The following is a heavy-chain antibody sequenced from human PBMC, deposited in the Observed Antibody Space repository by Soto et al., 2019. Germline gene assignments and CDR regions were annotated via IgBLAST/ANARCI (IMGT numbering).Heavy chain of an antibody. CDR3: ARAGPAGIAAAGFSLDYGMDV. D-gene: IGHD6-13*01. CDR2: IIPIFGTA. CDR1: GGTFSSYA. J-gene: IGHJ6*02. V-gene: IGHV1-69*13. Sequence: GASVKVSCKASGGTFSSYAISWVRQAPGQGLEWMGGIIPIFGTANYAQKFQGRVTITADESTSTAYMELSSLRSEDTAVYYCARAGPAGIAAAGFSLDYGMDVWGQGTTVTVSS.